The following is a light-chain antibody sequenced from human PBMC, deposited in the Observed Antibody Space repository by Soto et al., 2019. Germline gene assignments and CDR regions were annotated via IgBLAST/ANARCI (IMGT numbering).Light chain of an antibody. CDR1: QGISSY. J-gene: IGKJ4*01. V-gene: IGKV1-9*01. CDR2: AAS. Sequence: DIQLTQSPSFLSASVGDRVTITCRASQGISSYLAWYQQKPGKAPKLLIYAASTFQSGVPSRFSGSGSGTGFTLTISSLQPEDFAQSYCQQLNSYPLTFGGGTKVEIK. CDR3: QQLNSYPLT.